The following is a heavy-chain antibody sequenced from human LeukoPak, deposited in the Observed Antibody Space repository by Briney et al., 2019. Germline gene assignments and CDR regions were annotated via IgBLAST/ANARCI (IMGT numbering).Heavy chain of an antibody. CDR1: GFTFSSYG. D-gene: IGHD7-27*01. CDR3: ASDPPWASDAFDI. J-gene: IGHJ3*02. V-gene: IGHV3-33*01. Sequence: PGGSLRLSCAASGFTFSSYGMHWVRQAPGKGLEWVAVIWYDGSNKYYADSVKGRFTISRDNAENSLYLQMSSLRAEDTAVYYCASDPPWASDAFDIWGQGTMVTVSS. CDR2: IWYDGSNK.